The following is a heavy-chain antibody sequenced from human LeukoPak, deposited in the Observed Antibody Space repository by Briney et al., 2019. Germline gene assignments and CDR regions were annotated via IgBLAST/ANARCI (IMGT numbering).Heavy chain of an antibody. V-gene: IGHV3-23*01. CDR3: AKEDCSGGSCYMPRGYYGMDV. Sequence: GGSLRLSCAASGFTLSSYAMSWIRQTPGKGLEWVSAISGSGGSTYYADSVKGRFTISRDNSKNTLYLRMNSLRAEDTAVYYCAKEDCSGGSCYMPRGYYGMDVWGQGTTVTVSS. J-gene: IGHJ6*02. CDR1: GFTLSSYA. D-gene: IGHD2-15*01. CDR2: ISGSGGST.